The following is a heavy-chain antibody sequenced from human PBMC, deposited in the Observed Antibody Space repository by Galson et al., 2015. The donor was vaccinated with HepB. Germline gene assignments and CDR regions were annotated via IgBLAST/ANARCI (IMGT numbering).Heavy chain of an antibody. D-gene: IGHD6-13*01. V-gene: IGHV1-8*01. CDR1: GYTFTGYD. Sequence: SCKASGYTFTGYDINWVRQATGQGLEWMGWMNPNSGNTGYAQKFQGRVTMTRNTSISTAYMELGSLRSEDTAVYYCAISAYSSSWYSPYYYYYGMDVWGQGTTVTVSS. J-gene: IGHJ6*02. CDR3: AISAYSSSWYSPYYYYYGMDV. CDR2: MNPNSGNT.